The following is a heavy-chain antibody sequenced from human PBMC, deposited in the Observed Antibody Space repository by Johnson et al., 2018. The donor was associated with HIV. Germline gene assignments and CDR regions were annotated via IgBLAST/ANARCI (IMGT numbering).Heavy chain of an antibody. V-gene: IGHV3-30-3*01. D-gene: IGHD2-2*02. CDR2: ISYDGSNK. CDR1: KFTFSSYA. Sequence: VESGGGVVQPGRSLRLSCAASKFTFSSYAMHWVRQAPGKGLEWVAVISYDGSNKYYADSVKGRFTISRDNSKNTLYLQMNSLRAEDTAVYYCARDRVPAAIGLAYRGAFDIWGQGTMVTVSS. CDR3: ARDRVPAAIGLAYRGAFDI. J-gene: IGHJ3*02.